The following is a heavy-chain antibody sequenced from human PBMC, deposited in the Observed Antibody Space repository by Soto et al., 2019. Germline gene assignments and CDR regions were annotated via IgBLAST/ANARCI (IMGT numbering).Heavy chain of an antibody. Sequence: QEQLVESGGGVVQPGGSLRLSCEVSGFTLSKFGMHWVRQAPGKGLEWVAVLWYGGSNRYYAASVKGRFTVSGDSTKNAVSLQMNSLTAEDTAVYYCVRAPKAPFYYMDVWGKGATVTVSS. CDR1: GFTLSKFG. CDR2: LWYGGSNR. V-gene: IGHV3-33*01. CDR3: VRAPKAPFYYMDV. J-gene: IGHJ6*03.